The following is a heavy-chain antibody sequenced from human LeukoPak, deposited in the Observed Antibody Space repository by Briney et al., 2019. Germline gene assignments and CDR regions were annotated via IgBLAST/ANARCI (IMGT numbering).Heavy chain of an antibody. J-gene: IGHJ4*02. CDR3: ASAGLVYSSGWYLETPFDY. CDR1: GFTFSSYE. V-gene: IGHV3-48*03. CDR2: ISSSGSTK. Sequence: GGSLRLSCAASGFTFSSYEMNWVRQAPGKGLEWVSYISSSGSTKYYADSVKGRFTISRDNAKNSLYLQMNSLRAEDTAVYYCASAGLVYSSGWYLETPFDYWGQGTLVTVSS. D-gene: IGHD6-13*01.